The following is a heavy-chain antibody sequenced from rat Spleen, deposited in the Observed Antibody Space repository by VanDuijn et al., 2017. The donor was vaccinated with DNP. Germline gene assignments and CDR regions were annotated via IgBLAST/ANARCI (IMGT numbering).Heavy chain of an antibody. CDR3: AIQLGVFDY. CDR1: GFSITNNFK. V-gene: IGHV3-3*01. Sequence: EVLLQESGPGLVKPSQSLSLTCSVTGFSITNNFKWSWIRKFPGNKLEWMGYVTNAGSTDYNPSLKSRIPITTDTTKNQFFLQVNSVTPEDTATYYCAIQLGVFDYWGQGVMGTVSS. J-gene: IGHJ2*01. CDR2: VTNAGST. D-gene: IGHD5-1*01.